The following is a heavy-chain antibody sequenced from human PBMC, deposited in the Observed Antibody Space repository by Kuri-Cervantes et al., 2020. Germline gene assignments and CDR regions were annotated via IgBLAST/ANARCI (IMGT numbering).Heavy chain of an antibody. Sequence: SETLSLTCTVSGGSISSYYWSWIRQPPGKGLEWIGEINHSGSTNYNPSLKSRVTISVDTSKNQFSLKLSSVTAADTAVYYCARVSLRYYDSSGSDWYFDLWGRGTLVTVSS. D-gene: IGHD3-22*01. V-gene: IGHV4-34*01. CDR3: ARVSLRYYDSSGSDWYFDL. CDR2: INHSGST. J-gene: IGHJ2*01. CDR1: GGSISSYY.